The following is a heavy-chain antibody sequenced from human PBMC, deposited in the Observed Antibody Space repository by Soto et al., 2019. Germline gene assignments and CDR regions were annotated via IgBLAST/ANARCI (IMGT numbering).Heavy chain of an antibody. V-gene: IGHV4-39*01. D-gene: IGHD2-21*02. J-gene: IGHJ4*02. CDR3: ARQRTTVVTQAYFDH. CDR1: GESISISSYY. Sequence: SLTCIVSGESISISSYYWGWIRQPPGKGLEWIGSIYYSGRTYYNPSFKSRVTISIDTSKNQFSLKLSSVTATDTAVYYCARQRTTVVTQAYFDHWGQGALVTVSS. CDR2: IYYSGRT.